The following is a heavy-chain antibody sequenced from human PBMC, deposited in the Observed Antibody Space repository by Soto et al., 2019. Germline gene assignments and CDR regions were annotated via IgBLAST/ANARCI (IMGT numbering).Heavy chain of an antibody. CDR1: GYTFTSYE. CDR2: MNPTSGNT. Sequence: QVQLVQSGAEVKKPGASVKVSCKASGYTFTSYEINWVRQATGQGLEWMGWMNPTSGNTGYAQKFQGRVTMTRNTSISPAYMELSSMRSEGTAVYYCARERAHYGMDAWGQGTTVSVSS. CDR3: ARERAHYGMDA. D-gene: IGHD6-25*01. J-gene: IGHJ6*02. V-gene: IGHV1-8*02.